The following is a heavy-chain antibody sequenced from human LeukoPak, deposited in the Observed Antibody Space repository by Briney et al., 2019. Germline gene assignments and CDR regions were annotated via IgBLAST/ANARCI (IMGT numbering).Heavy chain of an antibody. Sequence: GGSLRLSCAASGFTFSSYAMSWVRQAPGKGLEWVSAISGSGISTYYADSVKGRFTISRDNSKNTLYLQMNSLRADDTAVYYCAKRRGLELTYYYHMDVWGKGTTVTVSS. CDR1: GFTFSSYA. V-gene: IGHV3-23*01. J-gene: IGHJ6*03. D-gene: IGHD1-7*01. CDR2: ISGSGIST. CDR3: AKRRGLELTYYYHMDV.